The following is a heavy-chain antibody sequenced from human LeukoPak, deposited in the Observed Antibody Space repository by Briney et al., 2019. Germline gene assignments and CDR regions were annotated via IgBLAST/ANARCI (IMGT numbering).Heavy chain of an antibody. D-gene: IGHD4-11*01. CDR1: GGSISRYY. CDR3: ARGGNTVTPFDY. J-gene: IGHJ4*02. V-gene: IGHV4-38-2*02. Sequence: SETLSLTCTVSGGSISRYYWSWVRQPPGKGLEWIGSIYHSGSTYYNPSLKSRVTISVDTSKNQFSLKLSSVTAADTAVYYCARGGNTVTPFDYWGQGTLVTVSS. CDR2: IYHSGST.